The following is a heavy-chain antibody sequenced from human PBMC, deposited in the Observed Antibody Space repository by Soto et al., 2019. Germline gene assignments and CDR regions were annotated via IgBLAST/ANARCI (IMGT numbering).Heavy chain of an antibody. D-gene: IGHD6-19*01. CDR3: VTDRLRRHSGWYDRWDY. Sequence: ASVQVSWQVSGYGLPEVSMHCVRQAPGQGLEWMGGFDPEDGETIYAQKFQGRVTMTEDTSTDTAYMELSSLRSEDTAVYYCVTDRLRRHSGWYDRWDYWGQGTLVTVSS. V-gene: IGHV1-24*01. CDR2: FDPEDGET. CDR1: GYGLPEVS. J-gene: IGHJ4*02.